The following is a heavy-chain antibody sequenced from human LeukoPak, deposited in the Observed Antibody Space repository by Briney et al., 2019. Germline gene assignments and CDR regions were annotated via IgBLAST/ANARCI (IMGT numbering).Heavy chain of an antibody. CDR2: MNPNSGNT. CDR1: GYTFPSYL. D-gene: IGHD2-15*01. V-gene: IGHV1-8*01. J-gene: IGHJ5*02. CDR3: ARKGLLGSGKPWFDP. Sequence: GASVKDSCKASGYTFPSYLINWVGPASGKGLEWMGWMNPNSGNTASAQKFQGRVTMTTNTSISTAYMELTGLRSEDTAMYFCARKGLLGSGKPWFDPWGQGTLVTVSS.